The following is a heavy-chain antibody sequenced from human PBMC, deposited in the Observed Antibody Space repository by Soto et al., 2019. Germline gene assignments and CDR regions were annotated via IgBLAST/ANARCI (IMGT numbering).Heavy chain of an antibody. J-gene: IGHJ4*02. CDR3: ARGTYSSCTY. CDR1: GFTFSSYA. D-gene: IGHD6-6*01. CDR2: ISYDGGNK. Sequence: QVQLVESGGGVVQPGRSLRLSCAASGFTFSSYAMHWVRQAPGKGLEWVAVISYDGGNKYYADSVKGRFTISRENSKDTLYLQMNSLRAEDTAVYYCARGTYSSCTYWGQGTLVTVSS. V-gene: IGHV3-30-3*01.